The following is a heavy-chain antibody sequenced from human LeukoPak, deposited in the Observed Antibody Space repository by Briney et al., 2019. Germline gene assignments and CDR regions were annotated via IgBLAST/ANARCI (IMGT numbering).Heavy chain of an antibody. Sequence: GGSLRLSCAASGFTFSDYSMNWVRQTPRKGLEWVSSISSSSSYIYYADSVKGRFTISRDDAENSLSLQMNSLKTEDTAVYYCTLSGYSYGKNYYYYYMDVWGKGTTVTVSS. V-gene: IGHV3-21*03. J-gene: IGHJ6*03. D-gene: IGHD5-18*01. CDR2: ISSSSSYI. CDR3: TLSGYSYGKNYYYYYMDV. CDR1: GFTFSDYS.